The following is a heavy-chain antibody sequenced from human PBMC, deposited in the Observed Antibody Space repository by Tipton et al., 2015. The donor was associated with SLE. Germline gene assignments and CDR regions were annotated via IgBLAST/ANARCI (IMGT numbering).Heavy chain of an antibody. CDR1: GGSFSGYY. CDR3: ARANTPITIFGVVIKRGNWFDP. V-gene: IGHV4-34*01. Sequence: TLSLTCAVYGGSFSGYYWSWIRQPPGKGLEWIGEINHSGSTNYNPSLKSRVTISVDTSKNQFSLKLSSVTAADTAVYYCARANTPITIFGVVIKRGNWFDPWGQGTLVSVSS. J-gene: IGHJ5*02. CDR2: INHSGST. D-gene: IGHD3-3*01.